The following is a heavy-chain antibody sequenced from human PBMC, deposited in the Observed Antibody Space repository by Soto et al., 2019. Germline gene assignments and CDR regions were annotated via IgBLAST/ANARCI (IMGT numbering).Heavy chain of an antibody. V-gene: IGHV3-7*01. CDR2: IKQDGSEK. CDR1: GFTFSSYW. D-gene: IGHD3-3*01. J-gene: IGHJ4*02. Sequence: GGSLRLSCAASGFTFSSYWMSWVRQAPGKGLEWVANIKQDGSEKYYVDSVKGRFTISRDNAKNSLYLQMNSLRAEDTAVYYCARDTPREVRFLEWLLQNPPGYWGQGTLVTVSS. CDR3: ARDTPREVRFLEWLLQNPPGY.